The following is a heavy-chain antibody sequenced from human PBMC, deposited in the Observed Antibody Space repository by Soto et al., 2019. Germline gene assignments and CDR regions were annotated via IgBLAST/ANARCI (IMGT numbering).Heavy chain of an antibody. V-gene: IGHV3-30-3*01. CDR2: ISYDGSNK. Sequence: GGSLRLSCAASGFTFSSYAMHWVRQAPGKGLEWVAVISYDGSNKYYADSVKGRFTISRDNSKNTLYLQMNSLRAEDTAVYYCARDLYSSSSALYYYYGMDVWGQGTTVTVSS. J-gene: IGHJ6*02. CDR3: ARDLYSSSSALYYYYGMDV. CDR1: GFTFSSYA. D-gene: IGHD6-6*01.